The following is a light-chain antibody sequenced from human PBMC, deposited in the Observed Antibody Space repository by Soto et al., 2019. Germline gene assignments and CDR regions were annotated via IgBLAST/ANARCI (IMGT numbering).Light chain of an antibody. CDR2: YDS. CDR1: NIGSKS. V-gene: IGLV3-21*04. Sequence: SYELTQPPSVSVAPGQTASITCGGNNIGSKSVHWYQQKPGQAPVLVIYYDSDRPSGIPQRFSGSNSGNTATLTISRVEAGDEADYYCQVWDSSSDHPEVFGTGTKLTVL. CDR3: QVWDSSSDHPEV. J-gene: IGLJ1*01.